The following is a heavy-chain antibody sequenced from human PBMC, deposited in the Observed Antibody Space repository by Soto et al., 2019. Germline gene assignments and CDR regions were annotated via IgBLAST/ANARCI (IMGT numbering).Heavy chain of an antibody. CDR3: ARVTPRLVRRGAFDI. Sequence: GGSLRLSCAASGFTFSSYWMSWVRQAPGKGLEWVANIKQDGSEKYYVDSVKGRFTISRDNAKNSLYLQMNSLRAEDTAVSYCARVTPRLVRRGAFDIWGQGTMVTVS. CDR2: IKQDGSEK. J-gene: IGHJ3*02. D-gene: IGHD6-6*01. CDR1: GFTFSSYW. V-gene: IGHV3-7*03.